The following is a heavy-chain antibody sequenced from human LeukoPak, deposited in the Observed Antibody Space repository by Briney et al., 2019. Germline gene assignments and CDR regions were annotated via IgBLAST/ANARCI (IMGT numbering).Heavy chain of an antibody. Sequence: ASVKVSCKASGYTFTAYYIHWVRRAPGQGLEWMAWIDPRSGATKCTQKFQGRVTMTRDTPITTVYLELNGLTFDDTAVYYCATDNYGTLDYWGQGTLVTVPS. CDR2: IDPRSGAT. CDR3: ATDNYGTLDY. V-gene: IGHV1-2*02. D-gene: IGHD3-10*01. CDR1: GYTFTAYY. J-gene: IGHJ4*02.